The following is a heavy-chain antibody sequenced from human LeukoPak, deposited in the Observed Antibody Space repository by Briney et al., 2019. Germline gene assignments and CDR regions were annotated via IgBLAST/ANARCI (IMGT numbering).Heavy chain of an antibody. CDR3: ARRLGYGSSSRTGWYFDP. V-gene: IGHV4-59*08. J-gene: IGHJ5*02. D-gene: IGHD2-2*01. CDR1: GGSIISYY. Sequence: SETLSLTCTVSGGSIISYYWSWIRQPPGKGLEWIGDIYYSGNNNYNPSLKSRVTISVDTSKSEVSLELSSVTAADTAVYYCARRLGYGSSSRTGWYFDPWGQGTLVTVSS. CDR2: IYYSGNN.